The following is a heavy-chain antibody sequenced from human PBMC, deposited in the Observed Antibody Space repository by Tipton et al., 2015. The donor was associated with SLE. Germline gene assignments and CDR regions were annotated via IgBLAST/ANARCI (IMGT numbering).Heavy chain of an antibody. V-gene: IGHV3-7*01. Sequence: GSLRLSCAASGFTFSTYWMSWVRQAPGKGLEWVANIKQDGSEKYYVDSVKGRFTISRDNAKSSLYLQMNSLRAEDTAVYYCARDRPNWGYYYYGLDVWGQGTTVTVS. CDR2: IKQDGSEK. J-gene: IGHJ6*02. CDR3: ARDRPNWGYYYYGLDV. CDR1: GFTFSTYW. D-gene: IGHD7-27*01.